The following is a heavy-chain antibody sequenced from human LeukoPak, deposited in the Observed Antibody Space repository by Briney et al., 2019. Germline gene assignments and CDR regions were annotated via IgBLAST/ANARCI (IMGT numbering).Heavy chain of an antibody. J-gene: IGHJ4*02. CDR1: GYTFTGYY. CDR3: ARDLRYFDWLPSPYYFDY. CDR2: INPNSGGT. V-gene: IGHV1-2*02. D-gene: IGHD3-9*01. Sequence: ASVKVSCKASGYTFTGYYIHWVRQAPGQGLEWMGWINPNSGGTNYAQKFQGRVTMTRDTSISTAYMELSRLRSDDTAVYYCARDLRYFDWLPSPYYFDYWGQGTLVTVSS.